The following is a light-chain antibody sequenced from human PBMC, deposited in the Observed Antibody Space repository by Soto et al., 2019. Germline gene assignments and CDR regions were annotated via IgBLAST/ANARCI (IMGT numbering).Light chain of an antibody. CDR3: QSFDRSLSGWV. J-gene: IGLJ3*02. Sequence: QSVLTQPPSVSGATGRRVTISCTGSSSNIGAGYDVQWYQQLPGTAPKLLISNNNNRPSGVPDRFSGSKSDTSASLAITGIQAEDEAHYYCQSFDRSLSGWVFGGGTKLTVL. CDR1: SSNIGAGYD. V-gene: IGLV1-40*01. CDR2: NNN.